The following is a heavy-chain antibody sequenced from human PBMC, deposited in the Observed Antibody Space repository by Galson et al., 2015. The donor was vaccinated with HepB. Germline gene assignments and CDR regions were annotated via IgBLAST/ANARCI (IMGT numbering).Heavy chain of an antibody. Sequence: SVKVSCKASGGTFSSYAISWVRQAPGQGLEWMGGIIPIFGTANYAQKFQGRVTITADESTSTAYMELSSLRSEDTAVYYCASRRGVGSSWSIGPFDYWGQGTLVTVSS. CDR2: IIPIFGTA. CDR3: ASRRGVGSSWSIGPFDY. V-gene: IGHV1-69*13. D-gene: IGHD6-13*01. J-gene: IGHJ4*02. CDR1: GGTFSSYA.